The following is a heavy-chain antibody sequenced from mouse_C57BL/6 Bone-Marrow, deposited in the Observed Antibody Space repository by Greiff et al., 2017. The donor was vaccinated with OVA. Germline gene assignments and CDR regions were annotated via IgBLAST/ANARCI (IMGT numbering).Heavy chain of an antibody. CDR3: ARERLYGNCTDY. CDR1: GYTFTSYW. Sequence: QVQLQQPGAELVKPGASVKLSCKASGYTFTSYWMHWVKQRPGRGLEWIGRIDPNSGGTKYNEKFKSKATLTVDKPSSTAYMQLSILTSEDSAVYYSARERLYGNCTDYWGQGTTLTVSS. CDR2: IDPNSGGT. V-gene: IGHV1-72*01. J-gene: IGHJ2*01. D-gene: IGHD2-1*01.